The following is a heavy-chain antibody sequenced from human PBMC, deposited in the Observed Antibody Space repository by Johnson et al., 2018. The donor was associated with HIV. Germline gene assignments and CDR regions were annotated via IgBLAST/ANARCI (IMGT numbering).Heavy chain of an antibody. V-gene: IGHV3-30*14. CDR2: ISYDGSNK. CDR1: GFTFSSYA. D-gene: IGHD3-16*01. Sequence: VQLVESGGGVVQPGRSLRLSCAASGFTFSSYAMHWVRQAPGKGLEWVAVISYDGSNKYYADSVKGRFTISRDTAKNTLYLQMNSLRAEDTAVYYCNRGGGSSGSDAFDIWGQGTMVTVSS. CDR3: NRGGGSSGSDAFDI. J-gene: IGHJ3*02.